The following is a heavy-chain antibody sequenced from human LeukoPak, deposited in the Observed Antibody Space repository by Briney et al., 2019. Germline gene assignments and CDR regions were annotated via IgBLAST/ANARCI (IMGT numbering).Heavy chain of an antibody. V-gene: IGHV1-46*01. D-gene: IGHD5-12*01. CDR2: INPSGGST. CDR1: GYTFTSYY. CDR3: AGGPDRVGAFDI. Sequence: ASVKVSCKASGYTFTSYYMHWVRQAPGQGLEWMGLINPSGGSTTYAQKFQGRVTMTRDTSTSTVYMELSSLRSEDTAVYYCAGGPDRVGAFDIWGQGTMVTVSS. J-gene: IGHJ3*02.